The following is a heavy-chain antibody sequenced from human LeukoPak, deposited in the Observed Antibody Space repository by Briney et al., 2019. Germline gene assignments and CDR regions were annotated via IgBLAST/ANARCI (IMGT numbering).Heavy chain of an antibody. D-gene: IGHD5-18*01. J-gene: IGHJ4*02. CDR3: ARCIYSYGRFDY. CDR1: GGSISSSTYY. CDR2: IYYSGST. Sequence: SETLSLTCTVSGGSISSSTYYWGWVRQPPGKGLAWIGSIYYSGSTSYNPTLKCRVTLSVDTSKNQFSLKLTSVAAAETAVYNYARCIYSYGRFDYCAQGTVVTVSS. V-gene: IGHV4-39*01.